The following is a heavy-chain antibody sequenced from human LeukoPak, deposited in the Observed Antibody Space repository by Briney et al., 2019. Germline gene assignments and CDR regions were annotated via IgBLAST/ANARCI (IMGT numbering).Heavy chain of an antibody. Sequence: GGSLRLSCAASGFTFSSYSMNWVRQAPGKGLEWVSSISSSSSYIYYADSVKGRFTISRDNAKNSLYPQMNSLRAEDTVVYYCARDRHTYYGSGSYYNPFDYWGQGTLVTVSS. J-gene: IGHJ4*02. CDR3: ARDRHTYYGSGSYYNPFDY. CDR2: ISSSSSYI. D-gene: IGHD3-10*01. V-gene: IGHV3-21*01. CDR1: GFTFSSYS.